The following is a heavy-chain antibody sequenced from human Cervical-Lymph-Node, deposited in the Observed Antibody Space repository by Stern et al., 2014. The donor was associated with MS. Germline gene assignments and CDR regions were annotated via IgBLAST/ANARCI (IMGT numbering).Heavy chain of an antibody. CDR1: GGTFSSYA. CDR3: ASRLAVAGDYYYGMDV. CDR2: IIPIFGTA. J-gene: IGHJ6*02. V-gene: IGHV1-69*01. D-gene: IGHD6-19*01. Sequence: QVQLVQSGAEVKKPGSSVKVSCKASGGTFSSYAISWVRQAPGQGLEWMGGIIPIFGTANYAKQFQDRATSTADESTRTAYRELSSLRSEDTAVYYCASRLAVAGDYYYGMDVWGQGTTVTVSS.